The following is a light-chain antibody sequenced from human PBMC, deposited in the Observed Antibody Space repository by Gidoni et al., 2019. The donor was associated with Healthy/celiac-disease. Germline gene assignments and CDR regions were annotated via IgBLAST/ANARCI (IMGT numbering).Light chain of an antibody. Sequence: DIQMTHSPPSLSASVGDRVTITCRASQSISSYLNWYQQKPGKAPKLLIDAASSLQSGVPSRFSGSGSGTDFTLTSSSLQPEEFATYYCQQSYSTPWTFGQGTKVEIK. CDR3: QQSYSTPWT. CDR2: AAS. CDR1: QSISSY. J-gene: IGKJ1*01. V-gene: IGKV1-39*01.